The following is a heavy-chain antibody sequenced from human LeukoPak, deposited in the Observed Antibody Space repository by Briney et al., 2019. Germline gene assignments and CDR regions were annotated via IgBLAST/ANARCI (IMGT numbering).Heavy chain of an antibody. CDR2: ISGSGDST. J-gene: IGHJ4*02. CDR3: ARNISSGWYVDY. D-gene: IGHD6-19*01. CDR1: GFTFSSYA. V-gene: IGHV3-23*01. Sequence: AGSQSHSCAASGFTFSSYAMRWVRQAPGKGLEWVSGISGSGDSTSYADSVKGRFSVSRDNSKNTLYLQMNSLRAEDTALYYCARNISSGWYVDYWGPGTLVTVSS.